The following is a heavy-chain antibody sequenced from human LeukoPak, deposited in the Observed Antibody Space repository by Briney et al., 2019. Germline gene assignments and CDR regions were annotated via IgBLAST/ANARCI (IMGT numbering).Heavy chain of an antibody. V-gene: IGHV1-18*01. CDR1: GYTFTNYG. J-gene: IGHJ4*02. Sequence: ASVKVSCKASGYTFTNYGISWVRQAPGQGLEWMGWISAYNGNTNYTQKLQGRVSMTTDTSTSTAYMELRSLRSDGTAVYYCASSLDYFYMSGDHTLDYWGQGTLVTVSS. D-gene: IGHD3-22*01. CDR2: ISAYNGNT. CDR3: ASSLDYFYMSGDHTLDY.